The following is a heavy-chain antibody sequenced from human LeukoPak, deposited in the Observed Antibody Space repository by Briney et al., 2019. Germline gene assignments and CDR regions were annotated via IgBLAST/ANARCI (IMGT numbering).Heavy chain of an antibody. CDR3: ARENVGFGSWFDS. V-gene: IGHV3-20*04. CDR2: INWNGGST. Sequence: GGSLSLSCAASGFTFDDYGMSWVRQAPGKGLEWVSGINWNGGSTGYADSVKGRFTISRDNSKNTVYLQMDDLRPEDTAVYYCARENVGFGSWFDSWGQGTLVAVSS. CDR1: GFTFDDYG. D-gene: IGHD3-10*01. J-gene: IGHJ5*01.